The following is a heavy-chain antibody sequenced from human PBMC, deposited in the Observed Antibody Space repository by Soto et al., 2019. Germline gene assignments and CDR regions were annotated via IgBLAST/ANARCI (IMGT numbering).Heavy chain of an antibody. J-gene: IGHJ6*03. V-gene: IGHV4-59*01. Sequence: SETLSLPCTVSGGSISSYYWSWIRQPPGKGLEWIGYSYYSGSTNYSPSLKSRVTISVDTSKNQFSLKLSSVTAADTAVYYCARGEPPTYYYYMDVWGKGTTVTVSS. CDR2: SYYSGST. CDR1: GGSISSYY. CDR3: ARGEPPTYYYYMDV. D-gene: IGHD3-16*01.